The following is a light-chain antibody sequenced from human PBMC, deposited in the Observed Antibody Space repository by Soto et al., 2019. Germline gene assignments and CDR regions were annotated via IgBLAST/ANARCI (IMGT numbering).Light chain of an antibody. CDR3: QKYNSAPPT. CDR1: QGISNY. CDR2: NAY. V-gene: IGKV1-27*01. J-gene: IGKJ1*01. Sequence: DIQMTQSPSSLSASVGDRVTITCRASQGISNYVAWYQQKPGKSPKLMIYNAYTSQSGVPSRFSGSGSGTDFTLTISSLQPEDVATYYCQKYNSAPPTFGQGTKVEIK.